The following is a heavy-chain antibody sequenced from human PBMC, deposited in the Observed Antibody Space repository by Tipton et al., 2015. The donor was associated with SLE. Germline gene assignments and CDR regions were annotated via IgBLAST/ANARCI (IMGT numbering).Heavy chain of an antibody. Sequence: GSLRLSCAASGFTFSSYGMHWVRQAPGKGLEWVTFIRYDGSNKYYADSVKGRFTISRDNSKNTLYLQMNSLRAEDTAVYYCAKEAIFGVVCDYWGQGTLVTVSS. J-gene: IGHJ4*02. CDR3: AKEAIFGVVCDY. CDR1: GFTFSSYG. V-gene: IGHV3-30*02. D-gene: IGHD3-3*01. CDR2: IRYDGSNK.